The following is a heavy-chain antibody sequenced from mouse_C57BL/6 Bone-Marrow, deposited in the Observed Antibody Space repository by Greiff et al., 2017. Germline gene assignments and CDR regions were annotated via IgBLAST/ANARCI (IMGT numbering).Heavy chain of an antibody. V-gene: IGHV14-2*01. J-gene: IGHJ2*01. CDR3: ARSLFYYGSDY. CDR1: GFNFKDYY. Sequence: VQLQQPGAELVKPGASVKLSCTASGFNFKDYYIHWVKQRPEQGLEWIGRIDPEDGETKYDPKFKDKATITVDTSSNTAYLQLSSLTSEDTAVYYCARSLFYYGSDYWGQGTTLTVSS. D-gene: IGHD1-1*01. CDR2: IDPEDGET.